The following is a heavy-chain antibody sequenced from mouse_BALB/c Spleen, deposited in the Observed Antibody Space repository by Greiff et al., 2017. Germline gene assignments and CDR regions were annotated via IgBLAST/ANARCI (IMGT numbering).Heavy chain of an antibody. V-gene: IGHV5-6-5*01. D-gene: IGHD2-14*01. CDR3: AREDRYDGAMDY. CDR1: GFTFSSYA. Sequence: EVKVVESGGGLVKPGGSLKLSCAASGFTFSSYAMSWVRQTPEKRLEWVASISSGGSTYYPDSVKGRFTISRDNARNILYLQMSSLRSEDTAMYYCAREDRYDGAMDYWGQGTSVTVSS. CDR2: ISSGGST. J-gene: IGHJ4*01.